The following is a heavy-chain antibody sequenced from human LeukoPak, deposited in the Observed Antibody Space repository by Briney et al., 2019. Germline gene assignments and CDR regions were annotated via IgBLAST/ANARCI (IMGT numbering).Heavy chain of an antibody. V-gene: IGHV4-59*01. D-gene: IGHD6-19*01. CDR1: GGSISSYY. CDR2: IYYSGST. Sequence: SETLSLTCTVSGGSISSYYWSWIRQPPGKGLGWIGYIYYSGSTNYSPSLKSRVTISVGTSKNQFSLKLSSVTAADTAVYYCARSISTGYSSGWYRVEGYYYYGMDVWGQGTTVTVSS. CDR3: ARSISTGYSSGWYRVEGYYYYGMDV. J-gene: IGHJ6*02.